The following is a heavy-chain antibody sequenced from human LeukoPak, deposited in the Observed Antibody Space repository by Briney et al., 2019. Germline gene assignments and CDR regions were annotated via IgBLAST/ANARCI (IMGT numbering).Heavy chain of an antibody. V-gene: IGHV4-34*01. Sequence: SETLSLTCAVYGGSFSGYYWSWIRQPPGKGLDWIASIHYSGTTYYNPSLKSRVTISVDTSKNHFSPKLSSVTAADTAVYYCARGPTYQPIDSWGQGTLVTVSS. CDR1: GGSFSGYY. CDR2: IHYSGTT. D-gene: IGHD2-2*01. J-gene: IGHJ4*02. CDR3: ARGPTYQPIDS.